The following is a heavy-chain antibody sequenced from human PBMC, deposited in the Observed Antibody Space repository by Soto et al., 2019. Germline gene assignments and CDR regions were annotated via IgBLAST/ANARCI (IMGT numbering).Heavy chain of an antibody. CDR1: GGSISSGDYY. Sequence: QVQLQESGPGLVKPSQTLSLTCTVSGGSISSGDYYWSWIRQPPGKGLEWIGYIYYSGSTYYNPSRKSRVTIAVATSKNQCSLKLSSVTAADTAVYYCAGERPDGSRLDPWGQGTLVTVSS. V-gene: IGHV4-30-4*01. CDR3: AGERPDGSRLDP. D-gene: IGHD6-13*01. CDR2: IYYSGST. J-gene: IGHJ5*02.